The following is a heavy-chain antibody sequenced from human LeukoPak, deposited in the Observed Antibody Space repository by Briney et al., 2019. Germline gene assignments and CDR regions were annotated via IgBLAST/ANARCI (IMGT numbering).Heavy chain of an antibody. CDR1: GGSISSYY. CDR2: IYYSGST. CDR3: ARHVGATDDYFDY. J-gene: IGHJ4*02. D-gene: IGHD1-26*01. Sequence: PSETLSLTCTASGGSISSYYWSWIRQPPGKGLEWIGYIYYSGSTNYNPSLKSRVTISADTSKNQFSLKLSSVTAADTAVYYCARHVGATDDYFDYWGQGTLVTVSS. V-gene: IGHV4-59*08.